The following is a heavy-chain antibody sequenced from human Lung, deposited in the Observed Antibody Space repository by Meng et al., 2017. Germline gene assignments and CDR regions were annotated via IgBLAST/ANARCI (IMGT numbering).Heavy chain of an antibody. D-gene: IGHD3-3*01. CDR2: IYHRGRT. V-gene: IGHV4-4*03. J-gene: IGHJ5*02. CDR3: VRGGQDQAYYDFWSGPFDP. Sequence: HVELQTSGAGLVKPPGTRSRTFDVFVGSIGILNRWSWVHQSPGKGLEWIGEIYHRGRTNYNPSLASRVTISLDKSQNHFSLKVKSVTAAETAVYYCVRGGQDQAYYDFWSGPFDPWGQGTLVTVSS. CDR1: VGSIGILNR.